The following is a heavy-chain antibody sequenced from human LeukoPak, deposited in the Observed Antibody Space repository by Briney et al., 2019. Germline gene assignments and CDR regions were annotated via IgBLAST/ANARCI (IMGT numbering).Heavy chain of an antibody. CDR1: GFTFSSYS. J-gene: IGHJ6*02. CDR2: ISSSSRYI. CDR3: ARSRGAYYYGMDV. V-gene: IGHV3-21*01. D-gene: IGHD4/OR15-4a*01. Sequence: PGGSLRLSCAASGFTFSSYSMNWVRQAPGKGLEWVSSISSSSRYIYYADSVKGRFTISRDNAKNSLYLQMNSLRAEDTAVYYCARSRGAYYYGMDVWGQGTTVTVSS.